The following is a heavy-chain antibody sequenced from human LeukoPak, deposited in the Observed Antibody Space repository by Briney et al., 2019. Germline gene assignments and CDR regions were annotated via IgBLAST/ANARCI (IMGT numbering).Heavy chain of an antibody. Sequence: WGSLRLSCVASGFTFSTYAMHWVRQAPGKGLEWVAVILYDGNNKYYADSVKGRFTISRDNSKNTLYLQMNSLRAEDTAVYYCARGRKYSYGTYYYGLDVWGQGTTVTVCS. CDR1: GFTFSTYA. J-gene: IGHJ6*02. CDR2: ILYDGNNK. D-gene: IGHD5-18*01. V-gene: IGHV3-30-3*01. CDR3: ARGRKYSYGTYYYGLDV.